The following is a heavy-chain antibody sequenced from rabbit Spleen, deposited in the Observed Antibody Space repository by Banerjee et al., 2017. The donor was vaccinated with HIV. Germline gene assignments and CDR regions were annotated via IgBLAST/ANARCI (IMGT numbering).Heavy chain of an antibody. V-gene: IGHV1S40*01. CDR1: GVSFSGSSY. Sequence: QSLEESGGDLVKPGASLTLTCKASGVSFSGSSYMCWVRQAPGKGLEWIACIDAGSSGFTYFASWAKGRFTISKASSTTVTLQVTSLTAADTATYFCARDTSSSFSSYGMDLWGPGTLVTVS. J-gene: IGHJ6*01. CDR2: IDAGSSGFT. D-gene: IGHD1-1*01. CDR3: ARDTSSSFSSYGMDL.